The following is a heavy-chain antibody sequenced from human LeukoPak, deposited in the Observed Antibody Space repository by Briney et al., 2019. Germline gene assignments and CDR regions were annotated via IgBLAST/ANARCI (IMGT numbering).Heavy chain of an antibody. V-gene: IGHV3-74*01. Sequence: GGSLRLSCAASGFTFSSYWMHWVRQAPGKGLVWVSRINSDGSSTSYADSVKGRFTISRDNAKNTLYLHMNSLRAEDTAVYYCARSPVRTAMKSLDYWGQGTLVTVSS. CDR3: ARSPVRTAMKSLDY. CDR1: GFTFSSYW. CDR2: INSDGSST. J-gene: IGHJ4*02. D-gene: IGHD5-18*01.